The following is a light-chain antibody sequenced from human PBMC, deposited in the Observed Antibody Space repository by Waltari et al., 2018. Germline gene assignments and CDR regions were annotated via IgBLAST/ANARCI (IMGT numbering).Light chain of an antibody. Sequence: QAVLTQPASLSASLGASASLTCTLRSGFRIRTYKIYWYQQKPGSPPQFLLRYKSDSDKYHDSGVPSRFSGSKDPSANAGILLISGLQSEDEADYYCMVWHSSAWVFGGGTKLTVL. CDR3: MVWHSSAWV. J-gene: IGLJ3*02. CDR1: SGFRIRTYK. V-gene: IGLV5-45*01. CDR2: YKSDSDK.